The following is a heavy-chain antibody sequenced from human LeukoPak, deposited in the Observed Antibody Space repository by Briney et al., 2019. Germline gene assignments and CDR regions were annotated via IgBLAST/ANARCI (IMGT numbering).Heavy chain of an antibody. CDR3: ARLTSPPVDAFDI. CDR2: INHSGST. Sequence: PSETLSLTCAVYGGSFSGYYWSWIRRPPGKGLEWIGEINHSGSTNYNPSLKSRVTISVDTSKNQFSLKLSSVTAADTAVYYCARLTSPPVDAFDIWGQGTMVTVSS. J-gene: IGHJ3*02. V-gene: IGHV4-34*01. CDR1: GGSFSGYY.